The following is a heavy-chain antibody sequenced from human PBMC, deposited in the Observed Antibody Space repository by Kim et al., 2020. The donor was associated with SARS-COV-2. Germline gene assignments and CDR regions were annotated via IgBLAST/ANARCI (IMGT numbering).Heavy chain of an antibody. D-gene: IGHD2-21*01. CDR2: IKEDGSQK. V-gene: IGHV3-7*01. CDR3: VTSSGSYFDY. Sequence: GGSLRLSCAASGFTLGRYWMSWVRQAPGKGLEWVAIIKEDGSQKHYVDSVKGRFTISRDNARNSLYLQMNNLRAEDTAVYYCVTSSGSYFDYWGHGTLASVSS. CDR1: GFTLGRYW. J-gene: IGHJ4*01.